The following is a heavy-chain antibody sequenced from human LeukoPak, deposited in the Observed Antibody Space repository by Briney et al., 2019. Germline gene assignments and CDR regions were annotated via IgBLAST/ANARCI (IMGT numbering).Heavy chain of an antibody. J-gene: IGHJ2*01. D-gene: IGHD2-2*01. CDR3: ARDLKDIVVVPAAILTWYFDL. Sequence: ASVKVSCKASGYTFTGYYMHWVRQAPRQGLEWMGWINPNSGGTNYAQKFQGRVTMTRDTSISTAYMELSRLRSDDTAVYYCARDLKDIVVVPAAILTWYFDLWGRGTLVTVSS. V-gene: IGHV1-2*02. CDR1: GYTFTGYY. CDR2: INPNSGGT.